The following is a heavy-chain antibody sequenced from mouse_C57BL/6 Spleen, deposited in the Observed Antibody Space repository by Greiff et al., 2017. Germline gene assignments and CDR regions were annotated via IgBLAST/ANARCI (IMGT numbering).Heavy chain of an antibody. V-gene: IGHV1-39*01. CDR2: INPNYGTT. CDR1: GYSFTDYN. Sequence: EVKVVESGPELVKPGASVKISCKASGYSFTDYNMNWVKQSNGKSLEWIGVINPNYGTTSYNQKFKGKATLTVDQSSSTAYMQLNSLTSEDSAVYYCARGATVVGSGFAYWGQGTLVTVSA. D-gene: IGHD1-1*01. CDR3: ARGATVVGSGFAY. J-gene: IGHJ3*01.